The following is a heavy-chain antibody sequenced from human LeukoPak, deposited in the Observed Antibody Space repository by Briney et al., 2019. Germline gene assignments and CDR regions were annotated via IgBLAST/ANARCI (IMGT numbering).Heavy chain of an antibody. CDR2: ISAYNGNT. J-gene: IGHJ3*02. V-gene: IGHV1-18*01. D-gene: IGHD1-26*01. Sequence: ASVKVFCKASGYTFTSYGISWVRQAPGQGLEWMGWISAYNGNTNYAQKFQGRVTMTRDMSTSTVYMELSSLRSEDTAVYYCAREVGATGGDAFDIWGQGTMVTVSS. CDR1: GYTFTSYG. CDR3: AREVGATGGDAFDI.